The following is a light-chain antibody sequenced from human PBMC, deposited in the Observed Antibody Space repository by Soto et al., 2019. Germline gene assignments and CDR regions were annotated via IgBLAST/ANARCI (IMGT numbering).Light chain of an antibody. CDR1: QGVNTN. V-gene: IGKV3-15*01. J-gene: IGKJ1*01. CDR3: QQYDNWPPWT. CDR2: GAS. Sequence: EVVMTQSPATLSVSPGERATLSCRASQGVNTNLAWYQQKPGQAPRLLIYGASIRATGIPARFSGGGSGTDFTLTISSLQSEDFALYYCQQYDNWPPWTFGQGTKVEIK.